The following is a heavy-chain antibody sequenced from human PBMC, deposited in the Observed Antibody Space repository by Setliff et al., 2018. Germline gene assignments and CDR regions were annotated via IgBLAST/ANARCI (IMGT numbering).Heavy chain of an antibody. CDR2: IYTSGST. J-gene: IGHJ6*03. CDR3: ARDHGDYGYYYYYMDV. CDR1: GGSISSYY. V-gene: IGHV4-4*07. D-gene: IGHD4-17*01. Sequence: LSLTCTVSGGSISSYYWSWIRQPAGKGLEWIGRIYTSGSTNYNPSLKSRVTMSVDTSKNQFSLKLSSVTAADTAVYYCARDHGDYGYYYYYMDVWGKGTTVTVSS.